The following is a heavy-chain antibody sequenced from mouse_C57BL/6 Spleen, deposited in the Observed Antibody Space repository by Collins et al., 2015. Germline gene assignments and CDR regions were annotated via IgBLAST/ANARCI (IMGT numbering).Heavy chain of an antibody. CDR3: ARQGDYLLDS. V-gene: IGHV5-6*01. J-gene: IGHJ2*01. Sequence: YDMSWVRQTPDKRLEWVASISSGGSFIYYPDSVRGRFTISRDNAENTLYLQMSSLKSEDTAIYYCARQGDYLLDSWGQGTTLTVSS. CDR2: ISSGGSFI. D-gene: IGHD2-4*01. CDR1: YD.